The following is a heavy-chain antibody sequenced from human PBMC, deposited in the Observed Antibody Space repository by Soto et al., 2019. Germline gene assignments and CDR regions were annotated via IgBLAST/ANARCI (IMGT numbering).Heavy chain of an antibody. CDR2: INPSGDST. CDR3: ARNPHDSSGYTQGMDV. V-gene: IGHV1-46*01. Sequence: GASVKVSCKASGYTFTSYYMHWVRQAPGQGLEWMGIINPSGDSTSYAQKFQGRVTMTRDTSTSTVYMELSSLRSEDTAVYYCARNPHDSSGYTQGMDVWGQGTTVTVSS. J-gene: IGHJ6*02. CDR1: GYTFTSYY. D-gene: IGHD3-22*01.